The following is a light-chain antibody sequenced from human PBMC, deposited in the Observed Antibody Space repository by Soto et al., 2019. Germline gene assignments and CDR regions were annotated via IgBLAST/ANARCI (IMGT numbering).Light chain of an antibody. CDR1: QYISTY. Sequence: DIRMTQSPSSLSASVGDRVTITCRASQYISTYLNWYQHKPGAAPNLLIYAASSVYSGVPSRFSGSGSGTDFTLTIVSLQPEDFATYYCQQRHSTPYTFGQGTKLEIK. CDR3: QQRHSTPYT. V-gene: IGKV1-39*01. CDR2: AAS. J-gene: IGKJ2*01.